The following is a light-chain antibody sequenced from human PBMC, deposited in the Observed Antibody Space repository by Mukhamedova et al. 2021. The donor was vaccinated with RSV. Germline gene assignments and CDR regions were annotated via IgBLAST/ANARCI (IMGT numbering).Light chain of an antibody. CDR3: QQYFTYWT. J-gene: IGKJ1*01. V-gene: IGKV1-5*03. CDR2: KAS. Sequence: WYQRRVHGKAPKLLIYKASNLQSGVPSRFSCSGSGTEFTLTISSLQPDDFATYFCQQYFTYWTFGQGTKVEIK.